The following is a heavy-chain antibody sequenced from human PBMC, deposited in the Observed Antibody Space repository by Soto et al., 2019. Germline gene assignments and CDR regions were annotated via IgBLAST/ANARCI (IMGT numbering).Heavy chain of an antibody. J-gene: IGHJ6*02. D-gene: IGHD6-6*01. Sequence: PGGSLRLSCAASGFTFSSYGMHWVRQATGKGLEWVSAIGTAGDTYYPGSVKGRFTISRENAKNSLYLQMNSLRAGDTAVYYCARAGGSSSSTYYYYGMDVWGQGTTVTVSS. CDR3: ARAGGSSSSTYYYYGMDV. V-gene: IGHV3-13*01. CDR1: GFTFSSYG. CDR2: IGTAGDT.